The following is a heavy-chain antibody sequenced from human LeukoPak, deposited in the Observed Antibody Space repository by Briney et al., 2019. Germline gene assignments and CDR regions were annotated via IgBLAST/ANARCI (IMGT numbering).Heavy chain of an antibody. D-gene: IGHD3-22*01. J-gene: IGHJ4*02. Sequence: SETLSLTCTVSGVSISSYYWSWIRQPPGKGLEWIGYIYYSGSTNYNPSLKSRVTISVDTSKNQFSLKLSSVTAADTAVYYCARVYYYDSSGYWVYYFDYWGQGTLVTVSS. CDR2: IYYSGST. V-gene: IGHV4-59*01. CDR3: ARVYYYDSSGYWVYYFDY. CDR1: GVSISSYY.